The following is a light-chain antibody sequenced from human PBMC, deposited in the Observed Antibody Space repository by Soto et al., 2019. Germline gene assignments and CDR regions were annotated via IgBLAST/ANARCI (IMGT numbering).Light chain of an antibody. CDR1: QSVGRN. V-gene: IGKV3-15*01. CDR2: AAS. Sequence: EIVVTQSPGILSVAPGDRATLSCRASQSVGRNLAWYQQKPGQAPTLFIYAASTSATGLPARFSGSGSGTDFTLTISSLQSEDFAGYYWQEYSKWPLFTFGPGTRVDIK. J-gene: IGKJ3*01. CDR3: QEYSKWPLFT.